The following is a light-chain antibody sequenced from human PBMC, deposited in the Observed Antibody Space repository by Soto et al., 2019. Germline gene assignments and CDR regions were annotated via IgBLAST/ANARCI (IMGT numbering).Light chain of an antibody. CDR3: SSYTSSSTYV. CDR1: GSYIGAYNY. J-gene: IGLJ1*01. Sequence: QSALTKPVSVSRSPGQSITISCPGSGSYIGAYNYVSWYQQHPGKAPKLLIHGVTRRPSGVSSRFSASKSAYTASLTISGLQAEDEADYYCSSYTSSSTYVFGTGTKGHVL. CDR2: GVT. V-gene: IGLV2-14*01.